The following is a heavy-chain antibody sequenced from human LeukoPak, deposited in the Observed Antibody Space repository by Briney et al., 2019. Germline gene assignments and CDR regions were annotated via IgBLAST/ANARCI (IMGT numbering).Heavy chain of an antibody. CDR2: ISSGSNYI. Sequence: GGSLRLSCAASGFTFSSYAMHWVRQAPGKGLEWVSHISSGSNYIKYADSVKGRFTISRENAKNSLYLQMNSLRAEDTAVYYCARGGNQYYFDFWGQGTLVTVSS. CDR3: ARGGNQYYFDF. D-gene: IGHD3-16*01. CDR1: GFTFSSYA. V-gene: IGHV3-21*05. J-gene: IGHJ4*02.